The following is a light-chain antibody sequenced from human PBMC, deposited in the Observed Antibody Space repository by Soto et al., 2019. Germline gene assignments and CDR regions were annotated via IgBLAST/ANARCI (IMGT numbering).Light chain of an antibody. Sequence: QSVLTQPPSASGSPGQSVTISCTGTSSDVGGYNYVSWYQQHPGKAPKLMIYEVSKRPSGVPDRFSGSKSGNTASLTVSGLQAEDEADYYCSSYTSSSTPPGVFGTGTKVTVL. CDR1: SSDVGGYNY. V-gene: IGLV2-8*01. J-gene: IGLJ1*01. CDR2: EVS. CDR3: SSYTSSSTPPGV.